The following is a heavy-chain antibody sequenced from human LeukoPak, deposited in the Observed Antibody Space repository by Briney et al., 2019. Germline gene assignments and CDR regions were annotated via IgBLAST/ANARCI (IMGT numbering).Heavy chain of an antibody. V-gene: IGHV3-30*18. CDR1: GFTFSSYG. Sequence: GGSLRLSCAASGFTFSSYGMHWVRQAPGKGLEWVAVISYDGSNKYYADSVKGRFTISRDNSKNTLYLQMNSLRAEDTAVYYCAKDGSGYYSPGAFDIWGQGTMVTVSS. CDR3: AKDGSGYYSPGAFDI. D-gene: IGHD3-22*01. J-gene: IGHJ3*02. CDR2: ISYDGSNK.